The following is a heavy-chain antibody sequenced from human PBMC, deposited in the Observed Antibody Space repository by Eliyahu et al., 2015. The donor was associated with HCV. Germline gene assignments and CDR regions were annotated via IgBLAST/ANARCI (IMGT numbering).Heavy chain of an antibody. Sequence: QVQLQQWGAGLLKPSETLSLTCAVYGGSFSGYYWSWIRQPPGKGLEWIGEINHSGSTNYNPSLKSRVTISVDTSKNQFSLKLSSVTAADTAVYYCARVGGSGWLPFDYWGQGTLVTVSS. V-gene: IGHV4-34*01. CDR1: GGSFSGYY. CDR2: INHSGST. CDR3: ARVGGSGWLPFDY. J-gene: IGHJ4*02. D-gene: IGHD6-19*01.